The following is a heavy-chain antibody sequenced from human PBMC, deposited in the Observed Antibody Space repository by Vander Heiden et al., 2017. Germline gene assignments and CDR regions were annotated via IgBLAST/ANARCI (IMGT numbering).Heavy chain of an antibody. CDR3: ARGADYYDSSGYYYGAFDI. J-gene: IGHJ3*02. Sequence: EVQLVESGGGLVQPGGSLRLSCAASGFPFSSYWLHWVRQAPGKGLVWVSRINSDGSSTSYADSVKGRFTISRDNAKNTLYLQMNSLRAEDTAVYYCARGADYYDSSGYYYGAFDIWGQGTMVTVSS. V-gene: IGHV3-74*01. D-gene: IGHD3-22*01. CDR1: GFPFSSYW. CDR2: INSDGSST.